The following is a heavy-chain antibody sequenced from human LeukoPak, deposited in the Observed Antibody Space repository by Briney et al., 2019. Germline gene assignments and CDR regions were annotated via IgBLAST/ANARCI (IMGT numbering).Heavy chain of an antibody. CDR2: IIPIFGTA. CDR1: GGTFSSYA. Sequence: GASVKVSCKASGGTFSSYAISWVGQAPGEGLEWMGGIIPIFGTANYAQKFQGRVTITADESTSTAYMELSSLRSEDTAVYYCATHSGQTPSNAFDIWGQGTMVTVSS. J-gene: IGHJ3*02. CDR3: ATHSGQTPSNAFDI. V-gene: IGHV1-69*13. D-gene: IGHD6-19*01.